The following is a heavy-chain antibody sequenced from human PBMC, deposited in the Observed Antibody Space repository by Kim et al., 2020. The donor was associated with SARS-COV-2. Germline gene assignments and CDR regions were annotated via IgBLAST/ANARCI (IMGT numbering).Heavy chain of an antibody. CDR3: ARESAYYGMDV. V-gene: IGHV4-4*02. Sequence: NYNPSLKSRVTISVDKSKNQFSLKLSSVTAADTAVYYCARESAYYGMDVWGQGTTVTVSS. J-gene: IGHJ6*02.